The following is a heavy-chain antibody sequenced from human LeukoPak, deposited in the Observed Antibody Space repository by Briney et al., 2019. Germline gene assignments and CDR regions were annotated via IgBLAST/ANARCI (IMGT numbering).Heavy chain of an antibody. D-gene: IGHD3-10*01. Sequence: SETLSLTCTVSGGSISSSSYYWGWIRQPPGKGLEWIGSIYYSGSTYYNPSLKSRVTISVDTSKNQLSLKLSSVTAADTAVYYCARGPYGYFDYWGQGTLVTVSS. CDR1: GGSISSSSYY. CDR2: IYYSGST. CDR3: ARGPYGYFDY. V-gene: IGHV4-39*01. J-gene: IGHJ4*02.